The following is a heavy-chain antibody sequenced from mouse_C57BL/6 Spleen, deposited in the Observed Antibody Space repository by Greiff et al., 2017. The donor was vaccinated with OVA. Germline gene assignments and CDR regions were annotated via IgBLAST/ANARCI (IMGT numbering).Heavy chain of an antibody. V-gene: IGHV1-64*01. CDR3: ARSGDYDEGFAY. Sequence: QVQLQQPGAELVKPGASVKLSCKASGYTFTSYWMHWVKQRPGQGLEWIGMIHPNSGSTNYNEKFKSKATLTVDKSSSTAYMQLSSLTSEDSAVYYCARSGDYDEGFAYWGQGTLVTVSA. CDR1: GYTFTSYW. D-gene: IGHD2-4*01. CDR2: IHPNSGST. J-gene: IGHJ3*01.